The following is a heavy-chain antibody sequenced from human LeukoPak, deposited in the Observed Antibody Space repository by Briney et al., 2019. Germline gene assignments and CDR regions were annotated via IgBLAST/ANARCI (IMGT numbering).Heavy chain of an antibody. J-gene: IGHJ5*02. CDR3: ARQEYCSGGSCYTWFDP. V-gene: IGHV5-51*01. D-gene: IGHD2-15*01. CDR1: GYSINNYW. CDR2: IYPADSDI. Sequence: GESLKISCKGSGYSINNYWIGWVRQMPGKGLEWMGIIYPADSDIRYSPSFQGQVTISADKSISTAYLQWSSLKASDTAMYYCARQEYCSGGSCYTWFDPWGQRTLVTVSS.